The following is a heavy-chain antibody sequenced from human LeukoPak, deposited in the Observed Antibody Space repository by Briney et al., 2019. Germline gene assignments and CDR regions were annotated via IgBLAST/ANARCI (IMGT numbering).Heavy chain of an antibody. J-gene: IGHJ4*02. V-gene: IGHV4-59*08. CDR1: GGSISSYY. Sequence: PSETLSLTCTVSGGSISSYYWSWIRQPPGKGLEWIGYIYYSGITYYNPSLQSRVTISVDTSKSQFSLHLSSVTAADTALYYCARIIVVTSTDYFDSWGQGTLVTVSS. CDR3: ARIIVVTSTDYFDS. D-gene: IGHD2/OR15-2a*01. CDR2: IYYSGIT.